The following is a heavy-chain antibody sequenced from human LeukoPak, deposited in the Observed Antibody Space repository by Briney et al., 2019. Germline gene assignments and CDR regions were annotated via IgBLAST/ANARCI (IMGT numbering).Heavy chain of an antibody. D-gene: IGHD6-25*01. V-gene: IGHV3-30*18. CDR2: ISDDGSNK. CDR3: AKVAARHGRWFDP. J-gene: IGHJ5*02. CDR1: GFTFSSYG. Sequence: GGSLRLSCAASGFTFSSYGMHWVRQAPGKGLEWVAVISDDGSNKYYADSVKGRFTISRDNSKNTLYLQMNSLRAEDTAVYYCAKVAARHGRWFDPWGQGTLVTVSS.